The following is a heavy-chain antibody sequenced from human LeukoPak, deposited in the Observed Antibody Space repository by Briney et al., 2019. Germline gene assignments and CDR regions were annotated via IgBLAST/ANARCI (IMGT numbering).Heavy chain of an antibody. V-gene: IGHV4-39*01. D-gene: IGHD5-12*01. CDR2: IYYSGST. Sequence: SETLSLTCTVSGGSISSSSYYWGWIRQPPGKGLEWIGSIYYSGSTYYNPSLKSRVTISVDTSKNQFSLKLSSVTAADTAVYYCARFWLKYYYYYMDVWGKGTTVTVSS. J-gene: IGHJ6*03. CDR3: ARFWLKYYYYYMDV. CDR1: GGSISSSSYY.